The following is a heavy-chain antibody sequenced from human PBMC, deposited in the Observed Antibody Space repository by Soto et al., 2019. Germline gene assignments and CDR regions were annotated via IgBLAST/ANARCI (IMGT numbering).Heavy chain of an antibody. J-gene: IGHJ3*02. CDR1: GGSISSGGYY. V-gene: IGHV4-31*03. Sequence: SETLSLTCTVSGGSISSGGYYWSWIRQHPGKGLEWIGYIYYSGSTYYNPSLKSRVTISVVTSKNQFSLKLSSVTAADTAVYYCAREGDYAAFDIWGQGTMVTVSS. CDR2: IYYSGST. CDR3: AREGDYAAFDI. D-gene: IGHD4-17*01.